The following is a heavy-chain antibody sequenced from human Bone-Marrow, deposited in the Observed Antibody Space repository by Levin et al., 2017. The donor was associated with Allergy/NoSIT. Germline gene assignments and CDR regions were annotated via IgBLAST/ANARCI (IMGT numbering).Heavy chain of an antibody. Sequence: GESLKISCAASGFAFSSDWMHWVRQVPGKGLVWVSRVNTAGGKAEYADFVEGRFSFSVDKPKDTLYLHMNSLRVEDTALYYCARDSGGSNFGPYDLWGQGTLVTVSS. CDR2: VNTAGGKA. CDR3: ARDSGGSNFGPYDL. V-gene: IGHV3-74*01. J-gene: IGHJ5*02. CDR1: GFAFSSDW. D-gene: IGHD5-12*01.